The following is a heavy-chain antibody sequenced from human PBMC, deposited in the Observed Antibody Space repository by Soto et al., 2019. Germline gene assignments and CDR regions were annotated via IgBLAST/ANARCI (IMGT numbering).Heavy chain of an antibody. Sequence: QVQLVQSGAEVKKPGASVKVSCKASGYTFTSYDINWVRQATGQGLEWMGWMNPNSGNTGYAQKFQGRFTMTRNTSISTAYMELSSLRSEDTAVYYCARIVLIRGVITYYYGMDVWGQGTTVTVSS. D-gene: IGHD3-10*01. J-gene: IGHJ6*02. CDR3: ARIVLIRGVITYYYGMDV. CDR1: GYTFTSYD. CDR2: MNPNSGNT. V-gene: IGHV1-8*01.